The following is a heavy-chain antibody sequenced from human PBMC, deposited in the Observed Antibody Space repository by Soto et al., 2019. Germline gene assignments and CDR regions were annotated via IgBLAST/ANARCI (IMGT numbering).Heavy chain of an antibody. CDR2: ISAYNGNT. CDR1: GYAFTSYG. V-gene: IGHV1-18*01. Sequence: ASVKVSCKASGYAFTSYGITWVRQAPGQGLEWMGWISAYNGNTIYAQKLQGRVTMTTDTSTSTAYMELRGLRSDDTAVYYCARKFRYSSTSMDWFDPWGQGTLVTVSS. CDR3: ARKFRYSSTSMDWFDP. J-gene: IGHJ5*02. D-gene: IGHD6-13*01.